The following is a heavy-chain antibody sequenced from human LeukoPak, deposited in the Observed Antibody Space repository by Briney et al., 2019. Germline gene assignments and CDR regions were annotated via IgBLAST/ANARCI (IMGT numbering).Heavy chain of an antibody. CDR2: INSDARST. J-gene: IGHJ5*02. D-gene: IGHD6-19*01. V-gene: IGHV3-74*01. CDR3: ARGADTGYSSDS. CDR1: GFTFSNYS. Sequence: VGSLRLSCAASGFTFSNYSMHWVRQAPGKGLGWVSRINSDARSTSYADSVKGRFTISRDNAKNTLYLQMNSLRAEDTAVYYCARGADTGYSSDSWGQGTLVTVSS.